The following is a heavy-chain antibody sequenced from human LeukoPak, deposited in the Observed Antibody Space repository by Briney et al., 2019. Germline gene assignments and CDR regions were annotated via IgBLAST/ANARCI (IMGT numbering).Heavy chain of an antibody. CDR3: ARDLSQVTTILDY. J-gene: IGHJ4*02. Sequence: GGSLRLSCAASGFTFSSYGMHWVRQAPGKGLEWVSSISSSSSYIYYADSVKGRFTISRDNAKNSLYLQMNSLRAEDTAVYYCARDLSQVTTILDYWGQGTLVTVSS. CDR1: GFTFSSYG. D-gene: IGHD5-12*01. V-gene: IGHV3-21*01. CDR2: ISSSSSYI.